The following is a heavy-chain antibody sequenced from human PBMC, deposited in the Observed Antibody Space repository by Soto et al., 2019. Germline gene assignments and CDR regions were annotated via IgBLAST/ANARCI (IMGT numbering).Heavy chain of an antibody. D-gene: IGHD6-19*01. CDR2: MNFNSGNT. J-gene: IGHJ4*02. V-gene: IGHV1-8*01. CDR1: GYTFTSYD. CDR3: EREIIGIAVPDPFEY. Sequence: ASVKVSCKASGYTFTSYDINWVRQATGQGLEWMGWMNFNSGNTGYAQKFQGRVSMTRDTSTRTAYMELSSLRSDDTAVYYCEREIIGIAVPDPFEYWGQGTLVTVSS.